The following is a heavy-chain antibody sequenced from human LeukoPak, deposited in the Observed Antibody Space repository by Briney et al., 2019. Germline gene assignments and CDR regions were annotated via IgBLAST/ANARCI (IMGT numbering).Heavy chain of an antibody. CDR3: AKEGVVIIIGAYFDY. D-gene: IGHD3-3*01. Sequence: GGSLRLSCAASGFTFSSYAMSWVRQAPGKGLEWVSAISGGGGSTYYADSVKGRFTISRDNSKNTLYLQMNSLRAEDTAVYYCAKEGVVIIIGAYFDYWGQGTLVTVSS. J-gene: IGHJ4*02. V-gene: IGHV3-23*01. CDR1: GFTFSSYA. CDR2: ISGGGGST.